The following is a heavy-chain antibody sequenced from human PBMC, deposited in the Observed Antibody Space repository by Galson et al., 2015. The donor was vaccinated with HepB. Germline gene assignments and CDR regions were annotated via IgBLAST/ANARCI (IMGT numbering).Heavy chain of an antibody. Sequence: SLRLSCAASGFTFSSYTMNWVRQAPGKGLESVSYISSTGTTMYYADSAKDRFTISRDNAQNSLYLQMNSLRDEDTAVYYCARVYFGSGSSSAYWYFDLWGRGALVTVSS. CDR1: GFTFSSYT. CDR3: ARVYFGSGSSSAYWYFDL. D-gene: IGHD3-10*01. V-gene: IGHV3-48*02. J-gene: IGHJ2*01. CDR2: ISSTGTTM.